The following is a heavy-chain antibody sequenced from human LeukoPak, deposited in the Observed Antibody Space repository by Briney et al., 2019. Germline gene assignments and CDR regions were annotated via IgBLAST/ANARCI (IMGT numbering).Heavy chain of an antibody. J-gene: IGHJ4*02. CDR2: INPNSGGT. CDR1: GYTFIAYY. Sequence: GASVKVSCKASGYTFIAYYIHWVLQAPGQGLEWMGWINPNSGGTNYAQKFQGRVTMTRDTSISTAYMELSRLRSDDTAVYYCASGSYTSGYYYFDYWGQGTLVTVSS. D-gene: IGHD3-22*01. V-gene: IGHV1-2*02. CDR3: ASGSYTSGYYYFDY.